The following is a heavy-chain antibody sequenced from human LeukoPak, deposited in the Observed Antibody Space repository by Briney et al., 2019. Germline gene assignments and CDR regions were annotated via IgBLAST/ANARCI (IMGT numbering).Heavy chain of an antibody. Sequence: GGSLRLSCAASGFTFNSCAMSCVRQAPGKGLEWVSNISDRGTTKFYPDPEKARFPIPRENSKNTLYAQINSLRAEDRAVFSCAKRDYYSLDYWGQGTLVTVSS. J-gene: IGHJ4*02. V-gene: IGHV3-23*01. CDR1: GFTFNSCA. CDR3: AKRDYYSLDY. D-gene: IGHD1-26*01. CDR2: ISDRGTTK.